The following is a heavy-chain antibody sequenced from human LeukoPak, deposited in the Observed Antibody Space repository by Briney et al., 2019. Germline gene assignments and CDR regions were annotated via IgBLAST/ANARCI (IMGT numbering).Heavy chain of an antibody. Sequence: GGSLRLSCAASGFTVSSNYMSWVRQAPGKGLEWVSAISGSGGSTYYADSVKGRFTISRDNSKNTLYLQMNSLRAEDTAVYYCAKDDFLWFGELLYPGFDYWGQGTLVTVSS. J-gene: IGHJ4*02. V-gene: IGHV3-23*01. CDR3: AKDDFLWFGELLYPGFDY. CDR2: ISGSGGST. D-gene: IGHD3-10*01. CDR1: GFTVSSNY.